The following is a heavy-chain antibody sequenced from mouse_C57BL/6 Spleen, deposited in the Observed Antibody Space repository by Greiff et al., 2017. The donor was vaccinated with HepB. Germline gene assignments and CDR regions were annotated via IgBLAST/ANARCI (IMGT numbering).Heavy chain of an antibody. CDR1: GFTFSDYG. CDR3: ARGVYGSRDWFAY. J-gene: IGHJ3*01. Sequence: EVMLVESGGGLVKPGGSLKLSCAASGFTFSDYGMHWVRQAPEKGLEWVAYISSGSSTIYYADTGKGRFTISRDNAKNTLFLQTTSLRSEDTAMYYCARGVYGSRDWFAYWGQGTLVTVSA. CDR2: ISSGSSTI. D-gene: IGHD1-1*01. V-gene: IGHV5-17*01.